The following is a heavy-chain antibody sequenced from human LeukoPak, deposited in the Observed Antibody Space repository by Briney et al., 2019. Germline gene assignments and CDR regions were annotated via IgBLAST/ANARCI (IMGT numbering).Heavy chain of an antibody. V-gene: IGHV3-23*01. J-gene: IGHJ4*02. D-gene: IGHD5-24*01. CDR3: AKKPATIKFPFDI. CDR2: ISTTGGYT. Sequence: PGGALRLSCVGSGVSFSTYDMGWVRQTPGKGLEWVSAISTTGGYTEDADSVKGRFTISRDNSQNTLFLQMHSLRAEDTAVYYCAKKPATIKFPFDIWGQGTLVTVST. CDR1: GVSFSTYD.